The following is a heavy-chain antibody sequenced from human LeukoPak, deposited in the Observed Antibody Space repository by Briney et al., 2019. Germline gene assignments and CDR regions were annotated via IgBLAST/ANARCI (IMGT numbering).Heavy chain of an antibody. CDR2: IYYSGST. CDR1: GGSVSSGSYY. Sequence: SDTLALTCTVSGGSVSSGSYYWSWIRQPPGKGLERIGPIYYSGSTNYNPSLKSRDTISVDQSKNQFSLKLSSVTAADTAVYYCAVVYSSSWYSGNWFDPWGQGTLVSVSS. CDR3: AVVYSSSWYSGNWFDP. D-gene: IGHD6-13*01. V-gene: IGHV4-61*01. J-gene: IGHJ5*02.